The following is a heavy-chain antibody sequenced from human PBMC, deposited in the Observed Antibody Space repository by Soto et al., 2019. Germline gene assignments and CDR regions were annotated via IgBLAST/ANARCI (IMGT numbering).Heavy chain of an antibody. V-gene: IGHV3-53*01. CDR3: ARDRIEAAGTPRFNYYYGMDV. CDR1: GFTVSSTY. Sequence: GGSLRLSCAASGFTVSSTYMTWVRQAPGKGLEWVSVIYGGLTTSYADSVKGRFTISRDNSKNTVFLQMNSLRGEDTAVYYCARDRIEAAGTPRFNYYYGMDVRGQGTTVTVSS. J-gene: IGHJ6*02. CDR2: IYGGLTT. D-gene: IGHD6-13*01.